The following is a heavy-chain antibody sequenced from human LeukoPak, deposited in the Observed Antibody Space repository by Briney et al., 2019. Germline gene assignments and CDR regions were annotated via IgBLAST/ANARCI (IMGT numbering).Heavy chain of an antibody. D-gene: IGHD2-15*01. V-gene: IGHV3-30-3*01. CDR1: GFTFSSYA. CDR3: ARGVGYCGGGSCCPYNWFDP. J-gene: IGHJ5*02. Sequence: GGSLRLSCAASGFTFSSYAMHWVRQAPGKGLEWVAVISYDGSNKYYADSVKGRFTISRDNSKNTLYLQMNSLRAEDTAVYYCARGVGYCGGGSCCPYNWFDPWSQGTLVTVSS. CDR2: ISYDGSNK.